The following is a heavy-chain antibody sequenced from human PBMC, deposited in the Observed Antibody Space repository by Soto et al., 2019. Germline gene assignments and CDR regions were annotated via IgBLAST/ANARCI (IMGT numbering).Heavy chain of an antibody. J-gene: IGHJ4*02. CDR1: GFTFSSYG. CDR2: ISYDGSNK. Sequence: QVQLVESGGGVVQPGRSLRLSCAASGFTFSSYGMHWVRQAPGKGLEWVAVISYDGSNKYYADSVKGRFTISRDNSKNTLYLQMNSLRAEDTAVYYCAKDAGIGLTIYYFDYWGQGTLVTVSS. D-gene: IGHD3-10*01. CDR3: AKDAGIGLTIYYFDY. V-gene: IGHV3-30*18.